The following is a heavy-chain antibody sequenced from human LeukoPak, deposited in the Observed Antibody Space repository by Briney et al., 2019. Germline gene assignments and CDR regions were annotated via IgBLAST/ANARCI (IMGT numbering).Heavy chain of an antibody. Sequence: PGGSLRLSCAASGFTFSHYNMNWVRQAPGKGLEWVSSISTSGNYMYYADSVRGRFTTSRDNAKNSLYLQMNSLRAEDTAVYYCARDSSRYFFDSWGQGTLVTVSS. CDR1: GFTFSHYN. D-gene: IGHD3-16*02. CDR2: ISTSGNYM. J-gene: IGHJ4*02. CDR3: ARDSSRYFFDS. V-gene: IGHV3-21*01.